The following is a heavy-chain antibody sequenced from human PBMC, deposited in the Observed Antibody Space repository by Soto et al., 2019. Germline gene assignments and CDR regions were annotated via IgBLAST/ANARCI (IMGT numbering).Heavy chain of an antibody. CDR1: GFTFSSYG. Sequence: QVQLVESGGGVVQPGRSLRLSCAASGFTFSSYGMHWVRQAPGNGLEWVAVIWYDGSDKYYADAVKGRFTISRDNSKNTLYLQMNSLRAEDTAVYYCARQSLGNIRLRGFDYWGQGALVTVSS. J-gene: IGHJ4*02. CDR2: IWYDGSDK. D-gene: IGHD1-1*01. CDR3: ARQSLGNIRLRGFDY. V-gene: IGHV3-33*01.